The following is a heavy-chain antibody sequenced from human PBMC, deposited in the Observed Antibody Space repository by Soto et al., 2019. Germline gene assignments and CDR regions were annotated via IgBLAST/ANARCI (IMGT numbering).Heavy chain of an antibody. V-gene: IGHV4-31*03. J-gene: IGHJ5*02. CDR2: IYYSGST. CDR3: ARDVGIVVVPAAIWNGWFDP. CDR1: GGSISSGGYY. Sequence: QVQLQESGPGLVKPSQTLSLTCTVSGGSISSGGYYWSWIRQHPGKGLEWIGYIYYSGSTYYNPSLKSRVTISVDTSKNQFSLKLSSVTAADTAVYYCARDVGIVVVPAAIWNGWFDPWGQGTLVTVSS. D-gene: IGHD2-2*03.